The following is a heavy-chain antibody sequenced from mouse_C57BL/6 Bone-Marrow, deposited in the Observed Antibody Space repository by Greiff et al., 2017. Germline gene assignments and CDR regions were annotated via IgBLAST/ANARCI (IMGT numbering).Heavy chain of an antibody. CDR1: GFNIKDDY. J-gene: IGHJ1*03. CDR3: TTSHWYFEV. Sequence: EVQLQQSGAELVRPGASVKLSCTASGFNIKDDYMHWVKQRPEQGLAWIGWIDPEHGDTEYAPKFQGKATITADTSSHTAYLPLSSLTSEDTDVYYGTTSHWYFEVWGTGTTVTVSS. CDR2: IDPEHGDT. V-gene: IGHV14-4*01.